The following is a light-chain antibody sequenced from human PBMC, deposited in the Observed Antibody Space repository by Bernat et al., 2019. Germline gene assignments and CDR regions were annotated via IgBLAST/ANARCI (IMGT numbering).Light chain of an antibody. CDR2: DTS. V-gene: IGKV3-20*01. Sequence: EIVLTQSPGTLSLSPGDRATLSCRASQSVSSRFFACYQQKPGQAPRLLIYDTSTRANGIPDRFSGSGSGTDFTLTISRLEPEDFAVYFCQQYGNSPMYTFGQGTNLEIK. CDR1: QSVSSRF. CDR3: QQYGNSPMYT. J-gene: IGKJ2*01.